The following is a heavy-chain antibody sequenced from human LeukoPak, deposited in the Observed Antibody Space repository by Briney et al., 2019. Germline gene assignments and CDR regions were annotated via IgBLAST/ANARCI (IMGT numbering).Heavy chain of an antibody. CDR1: GDSISSTTYY. V-gene: IGHV4-61*01. J-gene: IGHJ3*02. CDR3: ARDSPGGDDAFDI. D-gene: IGHD1-14*01. Sequence: SETLSLTCTVSGDSISSTTYYWSWIRQPPGKGLEWIGFIYYSGSTNYNPSLKSRVTISVDTSKNQFSLKLSSVTAADTAVYYCARDSPGGDDAFDIWGQGTMVTVSS. CDR2: IYYSGST.